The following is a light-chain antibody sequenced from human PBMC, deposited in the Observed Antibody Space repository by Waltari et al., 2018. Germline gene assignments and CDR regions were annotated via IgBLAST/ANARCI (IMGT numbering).Light chain of an antibody. CDR1: QSVGRS. CDR2: DVS. CDR3: QKYERLPAT. J-gene: IGKJ1*01. V-gene: IGKV3-20*01. Sequence: EIVLTQSPGTLSLSPGERATLSCRASQSVGRSLVWYQQKPGQAPRLLIYDVSRRATGIPDRFSGSGCGTDFSLTISRLEPEDFAVYYCQKYERLPATFGQGTTVEIK.